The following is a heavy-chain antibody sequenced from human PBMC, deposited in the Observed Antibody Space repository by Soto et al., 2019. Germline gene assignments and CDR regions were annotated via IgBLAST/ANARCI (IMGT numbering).Heavy chain of an antibody. Sequence: GESLNISCKGSGYSFTSYWIGWVRPMPGKGLEWMGIIYPGDSDTRYSPSFQGQVTISADKSISTAYLQWSSLKASDTAVYYCARGGWYGSGNYYNIPFDYWGQGTLVTVSS. CDR1: GYSFTSYW. CDR3: ARGGWYGSGNYYNIPFDY. CDR2: IYPGDSDT. V-gene: IGHV5-51*01. D-gene: IGHD3-10*01. J-gene: IGHJ4*02.